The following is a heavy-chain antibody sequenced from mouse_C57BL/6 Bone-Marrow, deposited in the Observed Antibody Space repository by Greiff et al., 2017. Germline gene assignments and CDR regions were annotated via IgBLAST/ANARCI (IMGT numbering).Heavy chain of an antibody. Sequence: VQLQESGAELARPGASVKLSCKASGYTFTSYGISWVKQRTGQGLEWIGVIYPRSGNTYYNEKFKGKATLTADKSSSTAYMELRSLTSEDSAVYFCAIYYPWFAYWGQGTLVTVSA. CDR2: IYPRSGNT. D-gene: IGHD1-1*01. V-gene: IGHV1-81*01. CDR1: GYTFTSYG. J-gene: IGHJ3*01. CDR3: AIYYPWFAY.